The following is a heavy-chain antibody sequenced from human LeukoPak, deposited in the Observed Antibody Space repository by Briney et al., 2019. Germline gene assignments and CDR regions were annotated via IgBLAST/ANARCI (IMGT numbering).Heavy chain of an antibody. J-gene: IGHJ6*02. CDR1: GGSFSGYY. CDR3: ARAPIVVVPAASMDV. V-gene: IGHV4-34*01. D-gene: IGHD2-2*01. Sequence: SETLSLTCAVYGGSFSGYYWSWIRQPPGKGLEWIGEINHSGSTNYNPSLESRVTISVDTSKNQFSLKLSSVTAADTAVYYCARAPIVVVPAASMDVWGQGTTVTVSS. CDR2: INHSGST.